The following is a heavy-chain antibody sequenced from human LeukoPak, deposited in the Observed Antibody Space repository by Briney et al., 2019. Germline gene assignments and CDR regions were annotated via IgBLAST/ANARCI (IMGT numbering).Heavy chain of an antibody. Sequence: GGSLRLSCAASGFTFASYAMTWVRQAPGKGLEWVSTISGSAGSTYYADSVKGRFTISRDNSKNTLYLQINNLRAEGTAVYYCATSSTWNRDTDYWGQGTLVTVSS. CDR1: GFTFASYA. D-gene: IGHD6-13*01. J-gene: IGHJ4*02. CDR3: ATSSTWNRDTDY. V-gene: IGHV3-23*01. CDR2: ISGSAGST.